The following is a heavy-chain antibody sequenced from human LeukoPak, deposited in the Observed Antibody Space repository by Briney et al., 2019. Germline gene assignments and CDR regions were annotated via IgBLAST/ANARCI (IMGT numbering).Heavy chain of an antibody. Sequence: GASVKVSCKASGGTFSSYAISWVRQAPGQGLEWMGRIIPILGIANYAQKFQGRVTITADKSTSTAYMELRSLRSDDTAVYYCARDSSGEGELLWLSYYYYMDVWGKGTTVTVSS. V-gene: IGHV1-69*04. CDR2: IIPILGIA. CDR1: GGTFSSYA. D-gene: IGHD1-26*01. CDR3: ARDSSGEGELLWLSYYYYMDV. J-gene: IGHJ6*03.